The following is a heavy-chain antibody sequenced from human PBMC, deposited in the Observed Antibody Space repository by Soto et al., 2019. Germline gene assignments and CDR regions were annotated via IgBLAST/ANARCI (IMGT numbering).Heavy chain of an antibody. CDR1: GYTFTSYY. CDR2: INPSGGST. J-gene: IGHJ6*02. CDR3: ARGSIVVPPDYYYYGMDV. D-gene: IGHD2-2*01. V-gene: IGHV1-46*03. Sequence: GASVKVSCKASGYTFTSYYMHWVRQAPGQGLEWMGIINPSGGSTSYAQKFQGRVTMTRDTSTSTVYMELSSLRSEDTAVYYCARGSIVVPPDYYYYGMDVWGQGTTVTVSS.